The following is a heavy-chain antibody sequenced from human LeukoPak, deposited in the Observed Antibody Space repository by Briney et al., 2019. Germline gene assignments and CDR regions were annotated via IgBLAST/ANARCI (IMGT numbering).Heavy chain of an antibody. V-gene: IGHV4-61*02. CDR1: GGSISSGSYY. D-gene: IGHD3-3*01. Sequence: SQTLSLTCTVSGGSISSGSYYWSWIRQPAGKGLEWIGRIYTSGSTNYNPSLKSRVTISVDTSKNQFSLKLSSVTAADRAVYYCARSYYDFWSPTGFFDYWGQGTLVTVSS. CDR2: IYTSGST. CDR3: ARSYYDFWSPTGFFDY. J-gene: IGHJ4*02.